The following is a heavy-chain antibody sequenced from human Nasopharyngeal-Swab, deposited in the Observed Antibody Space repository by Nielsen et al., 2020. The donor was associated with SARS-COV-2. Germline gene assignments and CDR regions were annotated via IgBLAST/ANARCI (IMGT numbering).Heavy chain of an antibody. CDR3: ARAGWHSSGPGDY. J-gene: IGHJ4*02. CDR2: ISGYNGNT. D-gene: IGHD6-19*01. Sequence: ASVKVSCKASGYTFINYGISWVRQAPGQGLEWMGWISGYNGNTNYAQKLQGRVTITRDTFASTAYMELSSLRSEDTAVYYCARAGWHSSGPGDYWGQGTLVTVSS. CDR1: GYTFINYG. V-gene: IGHV1-18*01.